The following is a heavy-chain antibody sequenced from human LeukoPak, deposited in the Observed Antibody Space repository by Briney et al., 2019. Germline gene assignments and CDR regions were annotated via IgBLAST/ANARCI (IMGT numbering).Heavy chain of an antibody. D-gene: IGHD6-19*01. CDR1: GGSVSGDY. Sequence: LSLTCTVSGGSVSGDYWSWIRQPPGKGLEWVSSISSDSSYIDYADSVKGRFTISRDNARNSLYLQMNNLRAEDTAVYFCASLPWLVRWIYYWGQGTLVTVSS. V-gene: IGHV3-11*06. CDR3: ASLPWLVRWIYY. CDR2: ISSDSSYI. J-gene: IGHJ4*02.